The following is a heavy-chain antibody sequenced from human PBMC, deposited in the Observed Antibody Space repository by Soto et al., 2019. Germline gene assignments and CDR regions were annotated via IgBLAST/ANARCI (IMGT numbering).Heavy chain of an antibody. CDR2: IHHDGST. CDR3: ARRYGSCFDY. V-gene: IGHV4-4*02. Sequence: SETLSLTCAVSGGSISSTTWWSWVRQPPGKGLEWIGEIHHDGSTNYNPSLKSRVIISVDTSKNQFSLKLSSVTAADTAVYYCARRYGSCFDYWGQGTLVTVSS. J-gene: IGHJ4*02. D-gene: IGHD5-18*01. CDR1: GGSISSTTW.